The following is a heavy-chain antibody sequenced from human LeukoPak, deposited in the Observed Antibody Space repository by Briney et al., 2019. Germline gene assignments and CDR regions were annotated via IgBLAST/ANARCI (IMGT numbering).Heavy chain of an antibody. CDR2: SIPIFGTA. V-gene: IGHV1-69*01. J-gene: IGHJ6*03. D-gene: IGHD3-22*01. CDR1: GGTFSSYA. Sequence: ASVKVSCKASGGTFSSYAISWVRQAPGQGLEWMGGSIPIFGTANYAQKFQGRVTLTADESTSTAYMELSSLRSEDTAVYYCASCDSSGRVGLVYYYMDVWGKGTTVTISS. CDR3: ASCDSSGRVGLVYYYMDV.